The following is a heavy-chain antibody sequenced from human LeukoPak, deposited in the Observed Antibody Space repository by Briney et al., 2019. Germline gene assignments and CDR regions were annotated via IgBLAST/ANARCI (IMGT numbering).Heavy chain of an antibody. V-gene: IGHV1-2*04. D-gene: IGHD5-24*01. J-gene: IGHJ4*02. CDR2: TNPNSGGT. CDR1: GYTFTGYY. CDR3: ARARQRWLEMSFFDY. Sequence: ASVKVSCKASGYTFTGYYMHWVRQAPGQGLEWMGWTNPNSGGTNYAQKFQGWVTMTRDTSISTAYMELSRLRSDDTAVYYCARARQRWLEMSFFDYWGQGTLVTVSP.